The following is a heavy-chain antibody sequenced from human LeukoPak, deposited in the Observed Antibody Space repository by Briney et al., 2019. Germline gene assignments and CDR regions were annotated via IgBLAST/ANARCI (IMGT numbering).Heavy chain of an antibody. V-gene: IGHV4-30-4*01. Sequence: SETLSLTCTVSGGSISSGDYYWSWIRQPPGKGLEWIGYIYYSGSTYYNSSLKSRVTISVDTSKNQFSLRLNSVTAADTAVYYCARGGASMVGFDYWDQGTLVTVSS. D-gene: IGHD3-10*02. J-gene: IGHJ4*02. CDR2: IYYSGST. CDR1: GGSISSGDYY. CDR3: ARGGASMVGFDY.